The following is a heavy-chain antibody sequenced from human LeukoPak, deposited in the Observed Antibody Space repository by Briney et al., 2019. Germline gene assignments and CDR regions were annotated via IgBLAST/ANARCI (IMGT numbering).Heavy chain of an antibody. CDR2: ISGTGANT. Sequence: GGSLRLSCAVSGFTFGSYAMTWVRQAPGKGLEWVSAISGTGANTYYADSVKGRFTTSRDNPRSTLYLQMNSLSNEGTAVYYCAYADNNGWYYFDYWGQGTLVTVSS. CDR1: GFTFGSYA. J-gene: IGHJ4*02. D-gene: IGHD6-19*01. V-gene: IGHV3-23*01. CDR3: AYADNNGWYYFDY.